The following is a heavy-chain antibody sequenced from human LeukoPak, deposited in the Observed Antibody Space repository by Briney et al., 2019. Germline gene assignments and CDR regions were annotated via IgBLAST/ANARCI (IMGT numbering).Heavy chain of an antibody. CDR1: GGSISSGGYY. CDR2: IYYSGST. V-gene: IGHV4-61*08. CDR3: ARQNPGYSSSYGSPDWFDP. J-gene: IGHJ5*02. Sequence: SQTLSLTCTVSGGSISSGGYYWSWIRQPPGKGLEWIGYIYYSGSTNYNPSLKSRVTISVDTSKNQFSLKLSSVTAADTAVYYCARQNPGYSSSYGSPDWFDPWGQGTLVTVSS. D-gene: IGHD6-13*01.